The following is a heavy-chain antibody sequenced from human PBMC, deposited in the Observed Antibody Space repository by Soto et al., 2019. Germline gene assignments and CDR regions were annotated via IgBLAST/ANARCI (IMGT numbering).Heavy chain of an antibody. CDR3: ARDRAAGGRRYSSSHHPVIEFDY. V-gene: IGHV1-2*04. J-gene: IGHJ4*02. Sequence: ASVKVSCKASGYTFTGYYMHWVRQAPGQGLEWMGWINPNSGGTNYAQKFQGWVTMTRDTSISTAYMELSRLRSDDTAVYYCARDRAAGGRRYSSSHHPVIEFDYWGQGTLVTVSS. CDR2: INPNSGGT. D-gene: IGHD6-13*01. CDR1: GYTFTGYY.